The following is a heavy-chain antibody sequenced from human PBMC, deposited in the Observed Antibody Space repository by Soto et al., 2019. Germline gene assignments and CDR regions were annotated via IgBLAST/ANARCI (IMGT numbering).Heavy chain of an antibody. Sequence: TLSLTCAFSVGSISSGGYSCSWIRQPPWKGLEWIGYIYHSGSTHYNPSLKSRVTISVDRSKNQFSLKLSSVTAADTAVYYCARGKTHSYGMEVLGQGTTSIVSS. CDR3: ARGKTHSYGMEV. J-gene: IGHJ6*01. CDR2: IYHSGST. CDR1: VGSISSGGYS. V-gene: IGHV4-30-2*01.